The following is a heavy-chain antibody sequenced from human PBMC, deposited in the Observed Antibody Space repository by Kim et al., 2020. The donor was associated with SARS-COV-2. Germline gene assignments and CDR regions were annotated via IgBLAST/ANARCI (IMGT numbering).Heavy chain of an antibody. CDR1: GFTFSSYG. CDR2: IWYDGSNK. CDR3: ARDFKWGVTRHGYYYYYGMDV. J-gene: IGHJ6*02. V-gene: IGHV3-33*01. Sequence: GGSLRLSCAASGFTFSSYGMHWVRQAPGKGLEWVAVIWYDGSNKYYADSVKGRFTISRDNSKNTLYLQMNSLRAEDTAVYYCARDFKWGVTRHGYYYYYGMDVWGQGTTVTVSS. D-gene: IGHD2-21*02.